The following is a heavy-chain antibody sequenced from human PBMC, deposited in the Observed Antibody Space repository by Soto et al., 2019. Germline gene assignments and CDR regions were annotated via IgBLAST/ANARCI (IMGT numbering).Heavy chain of an antibody. CDR2: IHYSGST. J-gene: IGHJ4*02. CDR1: GDSVTISDYY. V-gene: IGHV4-39*01. D-gene: IGHD3-22*01. Sequence: QLQLQESGPGLVKPSETLSLTCTVSGDSVTISDYYWGWIRQPPGKGLEWNGSIHYSGSTYYNPSLKSRVTISGDTSKKQFSLKLTSVTAADAAVYYCAAHDSGGYYAEYWGQGTLVTVSA. CDR3: AAHDSGGYYAEY.